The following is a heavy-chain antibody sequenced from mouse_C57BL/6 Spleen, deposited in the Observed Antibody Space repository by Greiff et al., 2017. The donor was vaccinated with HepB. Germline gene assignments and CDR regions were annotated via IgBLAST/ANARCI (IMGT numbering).Heavy chain of an antibody. CDR1: GYTFTSYW. D-gene: IGHD3-2*02. J-gene: IGHJ4*01. CDR2: INPSSGYT. CDR3: AREDPAQATMDY. Sequence: VKLMESGAELAKPGASVKLSCKASGYTFTSYWMHWVKQRPGQGLEWIGYINPSSGYTKYNQKFKDKDTLTADKSSSTAYMQLSSLTYEDSAVYYCAREDPAQATMDYWGQGTSVTVSS. V-gene: IGHV1-7*01.